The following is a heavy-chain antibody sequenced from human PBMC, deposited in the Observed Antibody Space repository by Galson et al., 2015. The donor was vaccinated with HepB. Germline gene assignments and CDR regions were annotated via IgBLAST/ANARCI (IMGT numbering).Heavy chain of an antibody. D-gene: IGHD6-25*01. CDR3: AKDSARPKGYYYYGMDV. Sequence: SLRLSCAASGFTFSSYAMHWVRQAPGKGLEWVAVISYDGSNKYYADSVKGRFTISRDNSKNTLYLQMNSLRPEDTAVYFCAKDSARPKGYYYYGMDVWGQGTTVTVSS. V-gene: IGHV3-30-3*01. CDR2: ISYDGSNK. CDR1: GFTFSSYA. J-gene: IGHJ6*02.